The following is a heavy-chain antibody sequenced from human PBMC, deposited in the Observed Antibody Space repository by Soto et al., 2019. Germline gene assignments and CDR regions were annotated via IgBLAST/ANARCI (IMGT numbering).Heavy chain of an antibody. V-gene: IGHV3-30*03. Sequence: GGSLRLSCAASGFSFSNYGMHWVRLAPGRGLEWVAVISYDGSTKYYGDSVKGRFTISRDNSINTLYLQMNSLRAEDTALYYCAISQDRGGRTKFIYWGQVPQVTFST. CDR2: ISYDGSTK. D-gene: IGHD3-16*01. J-gene: IGHJ4*02. CDR1: GFSFSNYG. CDR3: AISQDRGGRTKFIY.